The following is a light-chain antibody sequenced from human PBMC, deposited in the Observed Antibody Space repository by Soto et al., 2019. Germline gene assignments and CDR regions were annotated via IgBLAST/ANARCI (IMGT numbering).Light chain of an antibody. V-gene: IGLV1-40*01. CDR3: QSYDTSLSGAVV. J-gene: IGLJ2*01. CDR2: GTS. CDR1: SSNIGAGYD. Sequence: QSVLTQPPSVSGAPGQSVTISCTGTSSNIGAGYDVHWYQQLPGTAPKLLIFGTSIRPVGVPDRISGSKSGSSASLAITGLQAEDEADYYCQSYDTSLSGAVVFGGGTKLTVL.